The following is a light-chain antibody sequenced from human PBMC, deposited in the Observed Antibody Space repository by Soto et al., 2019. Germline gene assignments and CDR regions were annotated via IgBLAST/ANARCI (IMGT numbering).Light chain of an antibody. Sequence: IQSPATRSLKKRERATLSCRASQSVSSYLAWYQQKPGQAPRLLIYDASNRATGIPARFSGSGSGTDFTLTISSLEPEDFAGYYCQQRSNRPVTFGPVTMADNK. J-gene: IGKJ3*01. CDR3: QQRSNRPVT. V-gene: IGKV3-11*01. CDR2: DAS. CDR1: QSVSSY.